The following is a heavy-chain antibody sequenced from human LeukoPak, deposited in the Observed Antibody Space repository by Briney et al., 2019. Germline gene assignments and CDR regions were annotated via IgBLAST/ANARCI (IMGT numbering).Heavy chain of an antibody. CDR1: GFTFSSYA. Sequence: GGSLRLSCAASGFTFSSYAMSWVRQAPGKGLEWVSAISGSGGSTYYADSVKGRFTISRGNSKNTLYLQMNSLRAEDTAVYYCAKTIAVAVYYFDYWGQGTLVTVSS. D-gene: IGHD6-19*01. J-gene: IGHJ4*02. CDR2: ISGSGGST. V-gene: IGHV3-23*01. CDR3: AKTIAVAVYYFDY.